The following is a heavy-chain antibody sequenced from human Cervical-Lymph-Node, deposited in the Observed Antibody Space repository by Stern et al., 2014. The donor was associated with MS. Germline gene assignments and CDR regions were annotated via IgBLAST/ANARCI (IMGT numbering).Heavy chain of an antibody. CDR2: INYNGGST. CDR1: GFIFDDYG. CDR3: ARAFCPGGVFYSFPFYGIGV. V-gene: IGHV3-20*01. J-gene: IGHJ6*02. Sequence: EVQLVQSGGGVVRPGGSLRLSCAASGFIFDDYGMSWVRQVPGKGPEWVSAINYNGGSTDYAASVKGRFTISRDNAKKSLYLRMNSLRVEDPAVYPCARAFCPGGVFYSFPFYGIGVLGQGTTVPV. D-gene: IGHD2-8*02.